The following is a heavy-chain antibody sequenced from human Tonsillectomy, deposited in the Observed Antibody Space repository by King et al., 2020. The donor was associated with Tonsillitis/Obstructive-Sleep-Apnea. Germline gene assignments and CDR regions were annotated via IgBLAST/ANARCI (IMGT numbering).Heavy chain of an antibody. Sequence: QLQESGPRLVKPSETLSLTCTVSGGSISNSYWNWIRQPPGKGMEWIGYIYNSDSIYKPSLKSRVTISVDTSKNQFSLKVSSVTAADTAVYYCARVAGATGDYWGQGILVTVSS. CDR1: GGSISNSY. CDR2: IYNSDS. V-gene: IGHV4-59*01. CDR3: ARVAGATGDY. D-gene: IGHD1-26*01. J-gene: IGHJ4*02.